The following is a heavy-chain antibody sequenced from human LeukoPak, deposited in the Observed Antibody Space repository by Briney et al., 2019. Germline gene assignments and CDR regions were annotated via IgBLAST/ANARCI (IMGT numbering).Heavy chain of an antibody. CDR2: ISSSSSYT. CDR1: GFTFSDYY. V-gene: IGHV3-11*03. Sequence: GGSLRLSCAAPGFTFSDYYMSWIRQAPGKGLEWVSYISSSSSYTNYADSVKGRFTISRDNSKNTLYLQMNSLRDEDTAVYYCAKRRDGYDCWGQGTLVTVSS. CDR3: AKRRDGYDC. J-gene: IGHJ4*02. D-gene: IGHD5-24*01.